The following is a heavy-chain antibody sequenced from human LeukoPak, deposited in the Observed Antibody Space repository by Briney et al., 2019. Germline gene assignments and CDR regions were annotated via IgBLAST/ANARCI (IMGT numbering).Heavy chain of an antibody. D-gene: IGHD6-19*01. CDR2: ISSSSSYI. CDR3: AREVSSGWYGA. CDR1: GFTFSSYS. Sequence: GGSLRLSCAASGFTFSSYSMNWVRQAPGKGLEWVSSISSSSSYIYYADSVKGRFTISRDNAKNSLYLQMNSLRAEDTAVYYCAREVSSGWYGAWGQGTLVTVSS. V-gene: IGHV3-21*01. J-gene: IGHJ5*02.